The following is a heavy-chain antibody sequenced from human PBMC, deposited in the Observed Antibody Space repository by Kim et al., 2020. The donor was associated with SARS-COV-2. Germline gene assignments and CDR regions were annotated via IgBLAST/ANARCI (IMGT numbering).Heavy chain of an antibody. CDR2: IKSKTDGGTT. CDR1: GFTFSNAW. Sequence: GGSLRLSCAASGFTFSNAWMSWVRQAPGKGLEWVGRIKSKTDGGTTDYAAPVKGRFTISRDDSKNTLYLQMNSLKTEDTAVYYCTTGISGHIVVVTATTNAFDIWGQGTMVTVSS. J-gene: IGHJ3*02. V-gene: IGHV3-15*01. D-gene: IGHD2-21*02. CDR3: TTGISGHIVVVTATTNAFDI.